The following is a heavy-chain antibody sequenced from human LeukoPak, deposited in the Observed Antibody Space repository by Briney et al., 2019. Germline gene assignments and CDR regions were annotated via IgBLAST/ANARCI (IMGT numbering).Heavy chain of an antibody. Sequence: ASVKVSCKASGYTFTCYYMHWVRQAPGQGLEWMGWINPNSGGTNYAQKFQGRVTMTRDTSISTAYMELSRLRSDDTAVYYCARSAEWPTKYYFDYWGQGNLVTVSS. J-gene: IGHJ4*02. V-gene: IGHV1-2*02. CDR2: INPNSGGT. D-gene: IGHD3-3*01. CDR3: ARSAEWPTKYYFDY. CDR1: GYTFTCYY.